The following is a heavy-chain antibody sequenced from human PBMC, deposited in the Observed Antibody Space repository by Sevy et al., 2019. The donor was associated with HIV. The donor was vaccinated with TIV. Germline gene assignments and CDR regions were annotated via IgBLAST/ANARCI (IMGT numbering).Heavy chain of an antibody. Sequence: GGSLRLSCAASGLSFTSNGMSWVRQAPGKGLEWVAGNTSGGATYHADSVKGRFTVSRDNSKNTPYLQLNNLRADDTAVFYCAGGDTPMITDLDYWGQGTLVTASS. CDR1: GLSFTSNG. CDR2: NTSGGAT. V-gene: IGHV3-23*01. CDR3: AGGDTPMITDLDY. D-gene: IGHD3-16*01. J-gene: IGHJ4*02.